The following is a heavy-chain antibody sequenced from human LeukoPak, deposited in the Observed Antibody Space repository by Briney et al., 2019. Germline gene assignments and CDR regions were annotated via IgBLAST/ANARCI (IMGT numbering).Heavy chain of an antibody. V-gene: IGHV4-38-2*02. CDR1: GYSISSGYF. Sequence: SETLSLTCTVSGYSISSGYFWGWIRQPPGEGLEWIGNIYHSGTYYNPSLKSRVTISVDTSKKQFSLKLSSVTAADTAVYYCARATVVTPFDSWGQGTRVTVSS. CDR2: IYHSGT. D-gene: IGHD4-23*01. CDR3: ARATVVTPFDS. J-gene: IGHJ4*02.